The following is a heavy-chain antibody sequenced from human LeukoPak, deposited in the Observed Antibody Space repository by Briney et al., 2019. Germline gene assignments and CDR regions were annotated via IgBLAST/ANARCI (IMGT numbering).Heavy chain of an antibody. CDR2: ISYDGSNK. D-gene: IGHD4-17*01. V-gene: IGHV3-30*18. CDR1: GFTFSSYG. Sequence: PGRSLRLPCAASGFTFSSYGMHWVCQAPGKGLEWVAVISYDGSNKYYADSVKGRFTISRDNSKNTLYLQMNSLRAEDTAVYYCAKGGTVTTFDYWGQGTLVTVSS. J-gene: IGHJ4*02. CDR3: AKGGTVTTFDY.